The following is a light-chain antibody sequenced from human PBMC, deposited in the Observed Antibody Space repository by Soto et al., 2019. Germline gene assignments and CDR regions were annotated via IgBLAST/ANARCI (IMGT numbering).Light chain of an antibody. V-gene: IGKV3-20*01. CDR3: QPYNNWPLT. Sequence: ENVLTQSPGTLSLSPGERATLSCRASQSVTNSFFAWYQQKPGQAPRLLIYGVSSRATGIPDRFSGSGSGTDFTLTINSLQSEDFAIYYCQPYNNWPLTFGGGTKVESK. J-gene: IGKJ4*01. CDR2: GVS. CDR1: QSVTNSF.